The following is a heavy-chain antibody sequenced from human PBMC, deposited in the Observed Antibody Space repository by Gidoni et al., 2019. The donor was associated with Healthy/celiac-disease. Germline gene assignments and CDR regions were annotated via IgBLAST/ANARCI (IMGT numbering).Heavy chain of an antibody. CDR3: TRERYFDWLYHDAFDI. V-gene: IGHV3-49*04. CDR1: GFTFGDYA. J-gene: IGHJ3*02. CDR2: IRSKAYGGTT. D-gene: IGHD3-9*01. Sequence: EVQLVESGGGLVQPGRSLRLSCTASGFTFGDYAMSWVRQAPGKGLEWVGFIRSKAYGGTTEYAASVKGRFTISRDDYKSIAYLQMNSLKTEDTAVYYCTRERYFDWLYHDAFDIWGQGTMVTVSS.